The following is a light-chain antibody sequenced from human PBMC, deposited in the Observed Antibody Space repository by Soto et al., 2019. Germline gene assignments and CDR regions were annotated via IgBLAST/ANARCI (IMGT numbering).Light chain of an antibody. CDR3: QQSYSTLRT. Sequence: DIQVTKSPSSLTASVGDRVTITCRASQTISSYLNWYQQKPGKAPKLLIYAASSLQSGVPSRFSGSGSGTDFTLTISSLQPEDFATYYCQQSYSTLRTFGQGTKVDIK. V-gene: IGKV1-39*01. CDR2: AAS. J-gene: IGKJ1*01. CDR1: QTISSY.